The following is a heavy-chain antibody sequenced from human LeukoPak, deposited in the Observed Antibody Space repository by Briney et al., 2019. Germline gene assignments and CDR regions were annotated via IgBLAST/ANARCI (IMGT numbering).Heavy chain of an antibody. D-gene: IGHD2-15*01. J-gene: IGHJ4*02. CDR1: GGSISSYY. CDR2: IYTSGST. Sequence: SETLSLTCTVSGGSISSYYWSWIRQPAGKGLEWIGRIYTSGSTNYNPSLKSRVTMSVDTSKNQFSLKLSSVTAADTAVYYCARGGGSFLSPRPFDYWGQGTLVTVSS. CDR3: ARGGGSFLSPRPFDY. V-gene: IGHV4-4*07.